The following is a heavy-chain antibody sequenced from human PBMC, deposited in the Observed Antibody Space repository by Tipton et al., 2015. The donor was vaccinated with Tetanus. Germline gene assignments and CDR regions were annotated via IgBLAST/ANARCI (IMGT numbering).Heavy chain of an antibody. CDR1: GGSIDRSTWY. CDR3: ARGSQGLDP. Sequence: TLSLTCAVSGGSIDRSTWYWGWIRHSPGKGLEWIGGLYDSGSTHYNPSLESRVTVSVDTSRTRISLTLNSVTAADTAIYYCARGSQGLDPWGPGTPVTVSS. V-gene: IGHV4-39*01. CDR2: LYDSGST. J-gene: IGHJ5*02.